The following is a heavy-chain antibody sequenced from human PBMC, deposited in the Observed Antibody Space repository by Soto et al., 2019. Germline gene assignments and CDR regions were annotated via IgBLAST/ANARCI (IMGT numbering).Heavy chain of an antibody. CDR1: GGSISTYY. CDR3: ARALSSAAGLYFDF. Sequence: SETLSLTCTVSGGSISTYYWSWIRQPAGKGMEWIGRIHTTDGTKYNPSLKSRVTMSIDTSNNQFSLKLSSLTAADTAVYYCARALSSAAGLYFDFWGQGTLVTVSS. J-gene: IGHJ4*02. V-gene: IGHV4-4*07. CDR2: IHTTDGT. D-gene: IGHD6-13*01.